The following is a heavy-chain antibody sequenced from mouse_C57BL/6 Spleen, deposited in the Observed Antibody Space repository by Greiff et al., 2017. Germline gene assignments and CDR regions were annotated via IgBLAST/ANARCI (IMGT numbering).Heavy chain of an antibody. Sequence: VQLQQPGTELVKPGASVKLSCKASGYTFTSYWMHWVKQRPGQGLEWIGNINPSNGGTNYNEKFKSKATLTVDKSSSTAYLQLSSLTSEDSAVYYCALVYYGIFAWFAYWGQGTLVTVSA. CDR3: ALVYYGIFAWFAY. CDR2: INPSNGGT. J-gene: IGHJ3*01. V-gene: IGHV1-53*01. D-gene: IGHD2-1*01. CDR1: GYTFTSYW.